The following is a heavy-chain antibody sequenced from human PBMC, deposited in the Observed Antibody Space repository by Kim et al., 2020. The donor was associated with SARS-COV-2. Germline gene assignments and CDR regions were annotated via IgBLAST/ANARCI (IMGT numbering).Heavy chain of an antibody. CDR3: ARGSGWAFDY. V-gene: IGHV1-3*01. D-gene: IGHD6-19*01. Sequence: TNYSQKVRGRVTITRDTTASTAYMELSSLRSEDTAVYYCARGSGWAFDYWGQGTLVTVAS. J-gene: IGHJ4*02. CDR2: T.